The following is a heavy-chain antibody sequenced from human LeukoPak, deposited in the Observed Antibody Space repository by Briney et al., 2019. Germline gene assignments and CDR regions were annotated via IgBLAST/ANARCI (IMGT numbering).Heavy chain of an antibody. J-gene: IGHJ4*02. CDR2: ISAYNGNT. CDR1: GYTFTSYG. Sequence: GASVKVSCKASGYTFTSYGISWVRQAPGQGLEWMGWISAYNGNTNYAQKLQGRVTMTTDTSTSTAYMELRSLRSDDTAVYYCATTLEYDYVWGSYRYYFDYWGQGTLVTVSS. V-gene: IGHV1-18*01. D-gene: IGHD3-16*01. CDR3: ATTLEYDYVWGSYRYYFDY.